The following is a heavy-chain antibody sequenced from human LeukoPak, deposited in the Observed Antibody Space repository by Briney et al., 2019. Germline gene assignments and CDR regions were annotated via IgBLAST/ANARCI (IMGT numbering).Heavy chain of an antibody. CDR3: ATTYCGGDCYSPY. Sequence: SETLSLTCTVSGGSIRSYYWGWIRQPPGKGLEWIGYIHYSGSTKYTPSLKSRFTISVDTSKNQFSLKLNSVTAADTAVYYCATTYCGGDCYSPYWGQGTLVTVSS. CDR1: GGSIRSYY. D-gene: IGHD2-21*02. J-gene: IGHJ4*02. CDR2: IHYSGST. V-gene: IGHV4-59*08.